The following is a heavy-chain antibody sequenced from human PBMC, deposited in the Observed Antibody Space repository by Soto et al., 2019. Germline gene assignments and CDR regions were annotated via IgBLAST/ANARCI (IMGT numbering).Heavy chain of an antibody. Sequence: QVQLVQSGAEVKKPGSSVKASCKASGYTFTTSPIHWVRQAPGQRLEWMGWINAANGNAKYSQKVQGRVTITRDTPASTAYMELSGLRSEDTAVYYCATPSPLCAGDAGGCEFQHWGQGTLVTVSS. D-gene: IGHD2-21*02. CDR3: ATPSPLCAGDAGGCEFQH. V-gene: IGHV1-3*01. J-gene: IGHJ1*01. CDR2: INAANGNA. CDR1: GYTFTTSP.